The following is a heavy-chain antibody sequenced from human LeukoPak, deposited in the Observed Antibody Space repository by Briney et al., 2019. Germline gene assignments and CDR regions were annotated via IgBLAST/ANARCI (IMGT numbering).Heavy chain of an antibody. CDR3: ARVEYLPVDAFDI. CDR2: INPSGGST. Sequence: GASVKVSCKASGYTFTSYYMHWVRQAPGQGLEWMGIINPSGGSTSYAQKFQGRVTMTRDMSTSTVYMELSSLRSEDTAVYYCARVEYLPVDAFDIWGQGTMVTVSS. CDR1: GYTFTSYY. V-gene: IGHV1-46*01. D-gene: IGHD6-6*01. J-gene: IGHJ3*02.